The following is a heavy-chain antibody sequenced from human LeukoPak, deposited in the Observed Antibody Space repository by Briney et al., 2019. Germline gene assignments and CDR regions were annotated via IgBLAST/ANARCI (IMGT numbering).Heavy chain of an antibody. CDR1: GFTFSTYS. J-gene: IGHJ4*02. V-gene: IGHV3-21*01. Sequence: PGGSLRLSCAASGFTFSTYSMNWVRQAPGKGLEWVSSISTSSSYIYYADSVKGRFTISRDNAKKSVYLQMNSLRAEDTAVYYCARDGDRQWLVPFDYWGQGTLVTVSS. CDR3: ARDGDRQWLVPFDY. D-gene: IGHD6-19*01. CDR2: ISTSSSYI.